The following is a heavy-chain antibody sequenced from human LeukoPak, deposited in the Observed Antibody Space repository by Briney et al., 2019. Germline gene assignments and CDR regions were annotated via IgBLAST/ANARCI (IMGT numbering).Heavy chain of an antibody. CDR1: GYSFTSYW. D-gene: IGHD3-16*01. Sequence: GESLKISCKGSGYSFTSYWIAWVRQMPGKGLEWMGIIYPGDSDTRYSPSFQGQVTISTDKSISTAYLQWSSLKASDTAMYYCARGGFGGLERNWFDPWGQGTLVTVSS. CDR2: IYPGDSDT. CDR3: ARGGFGGLERNWFDP. J-gene: IGHJ5*02. V-gene: IGHV5-51*01.